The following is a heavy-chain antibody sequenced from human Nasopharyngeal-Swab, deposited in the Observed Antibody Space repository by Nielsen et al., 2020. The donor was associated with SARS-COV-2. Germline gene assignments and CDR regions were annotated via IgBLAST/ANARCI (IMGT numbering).Heavy chain of an antibody. Sequence: GESLKISCKASGYNFPTYWIGWVRQMPGEGLRWMGLIYPGDSDTRYSPSLQGQVTISTDRSITTAYLQWSSLKASDTAMYYCARLPMRAASGRGAFDIWGQGTMVTVPS. CDR3: ARLPMRAASGRGAFDI. CDR1: GYNFPTYW. J-gene: IGHJ3*02. D-gene: IGHD6-13*01. V-gene: IGHV5-51*01. CDR2: IYPGDSDT.